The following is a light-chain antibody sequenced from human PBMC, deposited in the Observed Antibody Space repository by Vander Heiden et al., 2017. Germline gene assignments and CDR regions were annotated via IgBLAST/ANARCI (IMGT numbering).Light chain of an antibody. V-gene: IGLV1-51*01. Sequence: QSVLTQPPSVSAAPGQKVTISCSGSSSNIGNNYVSWYQQFQGTTPKLLISDNNKRPSGIPDRFSGSKSDTSATLGITGLQTGDEAVYYCSTYDSNLSGVVFGGGTKVNVL. CDR1: SSNIGNNY. CDR2: DNN. J-gene: IGLJ3*02. CDR3: STYDSNLSGVV.